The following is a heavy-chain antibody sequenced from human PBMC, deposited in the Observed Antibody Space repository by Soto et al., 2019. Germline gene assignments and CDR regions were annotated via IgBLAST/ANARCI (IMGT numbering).Heavy chain of an antibody. J-gene: IGHJ6*02. Sequence: WASVKVSCKASGYAFNGYGISWVRQAPGQGLEWMGWISAYNGNSNYAQKFQDRVTMTTDSSTTTGYMELRNLISDDTAVYYCARVRGIHYYFPGMDVWGQGTTVTVSS. V-gene: IGHV1-18*01. CDR3: ARVRGIHYYFPGMDV. CDR1: GYAFNGYG. D-gene: IGHD2-21*01. CDR2: ISAYNGNS.